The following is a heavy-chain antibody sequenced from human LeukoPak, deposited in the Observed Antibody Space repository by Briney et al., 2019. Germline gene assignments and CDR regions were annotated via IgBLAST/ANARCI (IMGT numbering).Heavy chain of an antibody. CDR3: ARDCYSYGF. J-gene: IGHJ4*02. V-gene: IGHV4-59*01. CDR2: ISYSGST. Sequence: SETLSLTCTVSGGFISTYYWSWIRQPPGKGLEWIGFISYSGSTYHNPSLKSRVTMSVDTSKNQFSLNLRSVTAADTAVYYCARDCYSYGFWGQGILVTVSS. D-gene: IGHD5-18*01. CDR1: GGFISTYY.